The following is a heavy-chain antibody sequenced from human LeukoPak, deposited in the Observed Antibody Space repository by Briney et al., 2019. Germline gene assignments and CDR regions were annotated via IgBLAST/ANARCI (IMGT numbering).Heavy chain of an antibody. Sequence: GGSLRLSCAASGFTFSSYAMHWVRQAPGKGLEWVAVISYDGSNKYYADSVKGRSTISRDNSKNTLYLQMNSLRAEDTAVYYCARAHSYYFDYWGQGTLVTVSS. D-gene: IGHD5-18*01. CDR1: GFTFSSYA. V-gene: IGHV3-30*04. CDR3: ARAHSYYFDY. CDR2: ISYDGSNK. J-gene: IGHJ4*02.